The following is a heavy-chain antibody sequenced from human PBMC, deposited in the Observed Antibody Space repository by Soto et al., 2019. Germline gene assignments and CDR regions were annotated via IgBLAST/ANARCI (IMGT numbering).Heavy chain of an antibody. Sequence: QVQLVQSGAEVKKPGASVKVSCKASGYTFTNYGISWVRQAPGQGLEWMGWISAYKGNTNYAQKLQGRVTMTTDTSTRTAEMELRSLRSDDTAVYYCARGGVGPGISGGWFDPWGQGTLVTVSS. J-gene: IGHJ5*02. CDR2: ISAYKGNT. V-gene: IGHV1-18*01. CDR1: GYTFTNYG. D-gene: IGHD2-8*02. CDR3: ARGGVGPGISGGWFDP.